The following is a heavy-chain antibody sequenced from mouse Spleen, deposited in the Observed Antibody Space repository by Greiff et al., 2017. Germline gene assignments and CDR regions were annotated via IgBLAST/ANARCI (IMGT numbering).Heavy chain of an antibody. J-gene: IGHJ1*01. D-gene: IGHD2-4*01. CDR2: IYPGNSDT. V-gene: IGHV1-5*01. CDR1: GYTFTSYW. CDR3: TRESTMITSYWYFDV. Sequence: EVQLQQSGTVLARPGASVKMSCKTSGYTFTSYWMHWVKQRPGQGLEWIGAIYPGNSDTSYNQKFKGKAKLTAVTSASTAYMELSSLTNEDSAVYYCTRESTMITSYWYFDVWGAGTTVTVSS.